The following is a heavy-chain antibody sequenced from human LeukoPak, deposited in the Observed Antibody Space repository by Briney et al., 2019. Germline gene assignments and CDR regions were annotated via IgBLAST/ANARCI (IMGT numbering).Heavy chain of an antibody. J-gene: IGHJ6*03. Sequence: SETLSLTCDVYGGSFSGYYWSWIRQPPGKGLEWIGEINHSGSTNYNPSLKSRVTISVDTSKNQFSLKLSSVTAADTAVYYCARKVRLEWSYYYYYYMDVWGKGTTVTISS. CDR1: GGSFSGYY. CDR3: ARKVRLEWSYYYYYYMDV. D-gene: IGHD3-3*01. CDR2: INHSGST. V-gene: IGHV4-34*01.